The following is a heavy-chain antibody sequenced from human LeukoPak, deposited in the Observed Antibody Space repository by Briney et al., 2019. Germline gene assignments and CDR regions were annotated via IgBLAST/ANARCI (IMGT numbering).Heavy chain of an antibody. Sequence: SETLSLTCTVSGGSISSYYWSWIRQPPGKGLEWIGYIYYSGSTNYNPSLKSRVTISVDTSKNQFSLKLSSVTAADPAVYYCARGLGYCSSTSCYVGVWFDPWGQGTLVTVSS. D-gene: IGHD2-2*01. CDR1: GGSISSYY. V-gene: IGHV4-59*01. CDR3: ARGLGYCSSTSCYVGVWFDP. CDR2: IYYSGST. J-gene: IGHJ5*02.